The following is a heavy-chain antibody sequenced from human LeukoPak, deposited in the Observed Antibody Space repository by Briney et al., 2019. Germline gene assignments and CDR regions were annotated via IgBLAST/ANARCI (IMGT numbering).Heavy chain of an antibody. CDR2: IIPILGIA. V-gene: IGHV1-69*04. CDR3: ARDNSGSYFYYYFDY. J-gene: IGHJ4*02. Sequence: GASVKVSCKASGGTFSSYAISWVRQAPGQGLEWMGRIIPILGIANYAQKFQGRVTITADKSTSTAYMELSSLRSEDTAVYYCARDNSGSYFYYYFDYWGQGTLVTVSS. D-gene: IGHD1-26*01. CDR1: GGTFSSYA.